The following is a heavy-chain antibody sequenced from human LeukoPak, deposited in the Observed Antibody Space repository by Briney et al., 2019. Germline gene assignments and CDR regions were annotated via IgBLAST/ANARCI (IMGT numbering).Heavy chain of an antibody. CDR2: INPNGGGT. Sequence: GASVKVSCKASGYTFTGYYLHWVRQAPGQGLEWMGWINPNGGGTVHAQRFQGRVTMTRDTSISTAYMELSRLRSDDTALYFRARGGGTFFGILNEWGQGALVTVSS. CDR3: ARGGGTFFGILNE. J-gene: IGHJ4*02. CDR1: GYTFTGYY. D-gene: IGHD3-3*01. V-gene: IGHV1-2*02.